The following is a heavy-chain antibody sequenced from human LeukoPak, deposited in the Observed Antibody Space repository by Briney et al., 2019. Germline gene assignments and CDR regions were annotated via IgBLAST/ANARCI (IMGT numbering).Heavy chain of an antibody. Sequence: QPGRSLRLSCAASGFTFSSYAIHWVRQAPGKGLEWVAVILSDGSNNYYADSVKGRFTISRDNSKNTLFLQMNSLRGEDTAVYYCARASVGTLHDSSFDYWGQGTLVTVSS. CDR3: ARASVGTLHDSSFDY. D-gene: IGHD3-22*01. CDR2: ILSDGSNN. J-gene: IGHJ4*02. V-gene: IGHV3-30-3*01. CDR1: GFTFSSYA.